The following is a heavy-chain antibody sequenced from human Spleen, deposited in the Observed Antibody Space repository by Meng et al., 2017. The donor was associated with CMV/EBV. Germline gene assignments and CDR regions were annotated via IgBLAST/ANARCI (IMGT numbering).Heavy chain of an antibody. CDR3: AKVGSSTRLERD. V-gene: IGHV3-66*01. Sequence: GESLKISCVLSGFSVTNNYVNWVRQIPGKGLEWVSLIDSGGSTYNADSVKGRFTISRDNVKNSVYLQMNSLRADDTAVYYCAKVGSSTRLERDWGQGTLVTVSS. J-gene: IGHJ4*02. D-gene: IGHD1-1*01. CDR1: GFSVTNNY. CDR2: IDSGGST.